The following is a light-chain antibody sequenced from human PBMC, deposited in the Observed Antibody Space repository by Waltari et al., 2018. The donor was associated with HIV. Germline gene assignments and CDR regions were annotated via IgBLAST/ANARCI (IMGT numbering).Light chain of an antibody. CDR1: QSVFYSSNNKNY. Sequence: DIVMTQSPDSLAVSLGERATIHCKSSQSVFYSSNNKNYLAWYQQTPGQPPKLLLYWASTRESGVPDRFSGSGSGTDFTLTVSSLQTEDVAVYYCQQYYSTPLTFGGGTKVEIK. J-gene: IGKJ4*01. CDR3: QQYYSTPLT. CDR2: WAS. V-gene: IGKV4-1*01.